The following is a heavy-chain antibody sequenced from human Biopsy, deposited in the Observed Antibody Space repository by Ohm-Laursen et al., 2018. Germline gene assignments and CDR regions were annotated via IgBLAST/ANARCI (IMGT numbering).Heavy chain of an antibody. CDR2: TGTTT. J-gene: IGHJ3*01. D-gene: IGHD1-1*01. CDR1: GFIFSSYA. CDR3: ARDMSLVTTFSNDALDV. V-gene: IGHV3-23*01. Sequence: SLRLSCSASGFIFSSYAMSWVRQAPGKVLEWVSGTGTTTHYADSVEGRFTISRDNSKNTLYLQMNSLRADDTAVYFCARDMSLVTTFSNDALDVWGQGTMVTVSS.